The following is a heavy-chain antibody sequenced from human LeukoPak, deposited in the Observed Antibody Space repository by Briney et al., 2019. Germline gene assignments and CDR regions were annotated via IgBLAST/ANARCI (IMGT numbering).Heavy chain of an antibody. V-gene: IGHV1-18*01. CDR2: ISAYNGNT. Sequence: ASVKVSCKASGYTFTSYGISWVRQAPGQGLEWMGWISAYNGNTNYAQKFQGRVTMTTDTSTSTAYMELRSLRSDDTAVYYCARVRPYCSGGSCHAAGWFDPWGQGTLVTVSS. D-gene: IGHD2-15*01. CDR1: GYTFTSYG. CDR3: ARVRPYCSGGSCHAAGWFDP. J-gene: IGHJ5*02.